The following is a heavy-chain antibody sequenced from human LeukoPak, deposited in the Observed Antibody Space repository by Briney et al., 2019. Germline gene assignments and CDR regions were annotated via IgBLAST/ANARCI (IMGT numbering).Heavy chain of an antibody. J-gene: IGHJ6*03. CDR2: ISAYNGNT. Sequence: ASVKVSCKASGYTFTSYGISWVRQAPGQGLEWMGWISAYNGNTNYAQKLQGRVTMTRDMSTSTVYMELSSVTAADTAVYFCARTQEAGYSSGRYDSYYYYYMDVWGKGTTVTISS. CDR1: GYTFTSYG. V-gene: IGHV1-18*01. CDR3: ARTQEAGYSSGRYDSYYYYYMDV. D-gene: IGHD6-19*01.